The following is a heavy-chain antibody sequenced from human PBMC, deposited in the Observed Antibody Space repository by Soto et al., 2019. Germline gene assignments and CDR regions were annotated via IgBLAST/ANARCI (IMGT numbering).Heavy chain of an antibody. V-gene: IGHV3-74*01. D-gene: IGHD3-22*01. Sequence: PGGSLRLSCAASGFTFSSYWMHWVRQAPGKGLVWVSRINSDGSSTSYADSVKGRFTISRDNAKNTLYLQMNSLRAEDTAVYYCASDRITMIPFDYSGQGPLVTVSS. J-gene: IGHJ4*02. CDR2: INSDGSST. CDR3: ASDRITMIPFDY. CDR1: GFTFSSYW.